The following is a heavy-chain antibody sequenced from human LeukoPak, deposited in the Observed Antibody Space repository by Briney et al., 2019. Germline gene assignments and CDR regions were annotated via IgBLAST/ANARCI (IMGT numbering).Heavy chain of an antibody. V-gene: IGHV3-21*01. CDR1: GFTFSSYS. J-gene: IGHJ5*02. Sequence: GGSLRLSCAASGFTFSSYSMNWVRQAPGKGLEWVSSISSSSSYIYYADSVKGRFTISGDNAKNSLYLQMNSLRAEDTAVYYCAKDRGSSIYDGFTWFDPWGQGTPVTVSS. CDR2: ISSSSSYI. CDR3: AKDRGSSIYDGFTWFDP. D-gene: IGHD6-13*01.